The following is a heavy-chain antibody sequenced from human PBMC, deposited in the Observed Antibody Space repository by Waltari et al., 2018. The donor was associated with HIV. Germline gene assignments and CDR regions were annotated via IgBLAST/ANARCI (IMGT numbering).Heavy chain of an antibody. Sequence: EVQLVESGGGLVKPGESLSLSCAASGITFRNAWMSWVRQAPGKGLEGVGRIKSGAEGGTTDYAAAVKGRFTISRDDSKHTLYLQMDSLKTEDTAVYYCTTLWYSYDSTDYWGQGTLVTVSS. V-gene: IGHV3-15*01. CDR1: GITFRNAW. CDR2: IKSGAEGGTT. CDR3: TTLWYSYDSTDY. D-gene: IGHD3-22*01. J-gene: IGHJ4*02.